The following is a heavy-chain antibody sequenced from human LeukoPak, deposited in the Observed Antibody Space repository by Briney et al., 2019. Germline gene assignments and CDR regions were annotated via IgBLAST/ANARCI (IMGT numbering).Heavy chain of an antibody. V-gene: IGHV3-23*01. D-gene: IGHD3-22*01. J-gene: IGHJ3*02. CDR1: GFTFSTYA. CDR2: ITGSGGST. CDR3: AKGDDSSGYSAFHI. Sequence: GGSLRLSCAASGFTFSTYAVSWVRQAPGKGLEWVSTITGSGGSTYYADSVKGRFSTSRDNSKNTLYLQMNSLRAEDTAVYYCAKGDDSSGYSAFHIWGQGTMVTVSS.